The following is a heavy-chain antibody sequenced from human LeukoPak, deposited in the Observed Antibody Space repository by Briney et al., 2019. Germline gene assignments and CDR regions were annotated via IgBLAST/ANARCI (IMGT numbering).Heavy chain of an antibody. J-gene: IGHJ6*03. Sequence: GGSLRLSCAASGFTFSSYWMSWVRQAPGKGLEWVANIKQDGSEKYYVDSVKGRFTISRDNAKNSLYLQMNSLRAEDTAVYYCAGVYSSWYPVGYYYYYYMDVWGKGTTVTVSS. V-gene: IGHV3-7*01. CDR1: GFTFSSYW. CDR3: AGVYSSWYPVGYYYYYYMDV. D-gene: IGHD6-13*01. CDR2: IKQDGSEK.